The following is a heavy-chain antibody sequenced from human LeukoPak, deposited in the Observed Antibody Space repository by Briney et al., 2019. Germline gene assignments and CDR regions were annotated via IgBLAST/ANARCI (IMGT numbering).Heavy chain of an antibody. Sequence: GGSLRLSCSASGFTFSNYAMHWVRQAPGKGLEYVSALSSYGDSTYYADSVKGRFTISRDNAKNTLYLQMNSLRAEDTAVYYCITGGLAYWGQGTLVTVSS. CDR1: GFTFSNYA. CDR2: LSSYGDST. CDR3: ITGGLAY. V-gene: IGHV3-64D*06. D-gene: IGHD2-15*01. J-gene: IGHJ4*02.